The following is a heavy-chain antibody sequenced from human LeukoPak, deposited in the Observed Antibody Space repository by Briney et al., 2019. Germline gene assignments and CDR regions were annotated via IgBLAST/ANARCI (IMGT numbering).Heavy chain of an antibody. CDR2: IHYSGST. CDR3: ARDEVVAGPVN. Sequence: PSETLSLTCTVSGGSISSTNYYWGWIRQSPGKGLEWIGTIHYSGSTYYNPSLKSRVIISVDTSKNQLSLKLSSVTAADTAVYYCARDEVVAGPVNWGQGTLVTVSS. D-gene: IGHD2-15*01. J-gene: IGHJ4*02. CDR1: GGSISSTNYY. V-gene: IGHV4-39*07.